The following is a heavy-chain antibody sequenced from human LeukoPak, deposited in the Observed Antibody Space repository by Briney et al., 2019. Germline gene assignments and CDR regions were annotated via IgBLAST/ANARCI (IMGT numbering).Heavy chain of an antibody. CDR3: ARKGSYCGGDCSSAPSH. D-gene: IGHD2-21*02. Sequence: GGSLRLSCAASGFTFSTNWMSWVRQAPGKGLEWVANIKQDGSEKYYVDSVKGRFTISRDNAKNSLYLQMNSLRAEDTAVYYCARKGSYCGGDCSSAPSHWGQGTLVTVSS. V-gene: IGHV3-7*01. J-gene: IGHJ4*02. CDR2: IKQDGSEK. CDR1: GFTFSTNW.